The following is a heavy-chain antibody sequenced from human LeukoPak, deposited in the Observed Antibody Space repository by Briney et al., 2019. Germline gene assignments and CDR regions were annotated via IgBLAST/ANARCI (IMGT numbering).Heavy chain of an antibody. D-gene: IGHD5-12*01. CDR3: ARATTRRTFDY. CDR2: INPSAGST. Sequence: ASVKVSCKASGYTFTRYYIHWVRQAPGQGLEWMGIINPSAGSTSYAQKFQGRVTMTRDMSTSTAYMELSSLRSEDTAVYYCARATTRRTFDYWGQGTLVTVSS. J-gene: IGHJ4*02. V-gene: IGHV1-46*01. CDR1: GYTFTRYY.